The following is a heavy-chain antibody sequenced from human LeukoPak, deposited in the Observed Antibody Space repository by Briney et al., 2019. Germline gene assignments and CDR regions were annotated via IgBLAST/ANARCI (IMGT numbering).Heavy chain of an antibody. CDR3: ARSTYCGGDCYPALGY. J-gene: IGHJ4*02. CDR1: GFTFSSYS. Sequence: PGRSLRLSCAASGFTFSSYSMNWVRQAPGKGLEWVSYISSSNNTIYYADSVKGRFTISRDNAKNSLYLQMNSLRDEDTAVYYCARSTYCGGDCYPALGYWGQGTPVTVSS. V-gene: IGHV3-48*02. D-gene: IGHD2-21*02. CDR2: ISSSNNTI.